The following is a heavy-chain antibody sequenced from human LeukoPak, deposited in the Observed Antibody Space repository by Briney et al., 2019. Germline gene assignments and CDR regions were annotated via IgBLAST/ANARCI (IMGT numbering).Heavy chain of an antibody. CDR3: ARVSRGGIAARPVCYYMDV. V-gene: IGHV3-21*01. CDR1: GFTFSSYS. CDR2: ISSSSSYI. Sequence: GGSLRLSCAASGFTFSSYSMNWVRQAPGKGLEWVSSISSSSSYIYYADSVKGRFTISRDNAKNSLYLQMNSLRAEDTAVYYCARVSRGGIAARPVCYYMDVWGKGTTVTVSS. J-gene: IGHJ6*03. D-gene: IGHD6-6*01.